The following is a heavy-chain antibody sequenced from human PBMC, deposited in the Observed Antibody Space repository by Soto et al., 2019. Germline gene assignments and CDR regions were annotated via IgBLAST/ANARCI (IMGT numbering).Heavy chain of an antibody. J-gene: IGHJ6*02. CDR2: IFYSGST. CDR1: GGSINIGGYY. D-gene: IGHD1-1*01. CDR3: ARVSAMALDYGMDV. V-gene: IGHV4-31*03. Sequence: QVQLQESGPGLVKPSQTLSLTCTVSGGSINIGGYYWSWIRQHPGKGLEWIGYIFYSGSTYYNPSLKSRLTISVDTSKNQFSLKLSSVTAADTAVYYCARVSAMALDYGMDVWGQGTTVTVSS.